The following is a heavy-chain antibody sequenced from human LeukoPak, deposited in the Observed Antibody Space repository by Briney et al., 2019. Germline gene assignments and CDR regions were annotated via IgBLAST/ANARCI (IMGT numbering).Heavy chain of an antibody. V-gene: IGHV3-23*01. J-gene: IGHJ6*03. Sequence: GGSLRLSCAASGFTFSNYGMSWVRQAPGKGLEWVSAISGSGGSTYYADSVKGRFTISRDNSKNTLYLQMNSLRAEDTAVYYCANGEFTMVRGVILGDYYYYMDVWGKGTTVTISS. CDR1: GFTFSNYG. D-gene: IGHD3-10*01. CDR3: ANGEFTMVRGVILGDYYYYMDV. CDR2: ISGSGGST.